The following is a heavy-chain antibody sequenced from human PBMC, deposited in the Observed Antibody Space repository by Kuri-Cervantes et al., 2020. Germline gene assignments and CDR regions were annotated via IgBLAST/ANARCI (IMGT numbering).Heavy chain of an antibody. Sequence: GESLKISCGASGFTFSSYSMNWVRQAPGKGLEWVSSISSSSSYIYYADSVKGRFTISRDNAKNSLYLQMNSLRAEDTAVYYCARDTSGDFTTTPFDYWGQGTLVTVSS. J-gene: IGHJ4*02. CDR3: ARDTSGDFTTTPFDY. D-gene: IGHD4-17*01. CDR1: GFTFSSYS. CDR2: ISSSSSYI. V-gene: IGHV3-21*01.